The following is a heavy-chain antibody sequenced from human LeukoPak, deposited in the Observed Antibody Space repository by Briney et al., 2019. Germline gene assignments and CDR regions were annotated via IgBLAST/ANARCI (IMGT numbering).Heavy chain of an antibody. CDR2: IYYSGCA. Sequence: SQTLSLTCTVSGGSISSGGYYWSWIRQHPGKGLEWIGYIYYSGCAYYNPSLKSRVTISVDTSKNQFSLKLSSVTAADTAVYYCARVGYYYDSSGYYPHFDYWGQGTLVTVSS. CDR3: ARVGYYYDSSGYYPHFDY. V-gene: IGHV4-31*03. J-gene: IGHJ4*02. D-gene: IGHD3-22*01. CDR1: GGSISSGGYY.